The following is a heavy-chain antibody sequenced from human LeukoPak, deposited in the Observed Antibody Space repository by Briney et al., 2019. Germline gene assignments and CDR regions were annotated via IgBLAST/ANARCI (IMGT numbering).Heavy chain of an antibody. V-gene: IGHV3-23*01. CDR3: ARDGHWEVTRGHYFDY. D-gene: IGHD4-11*01. CDR2: ISASGGST. Sequence: GGSLRLSCAASGFTFSSYAMTWVRQVPGKGLEWVSAISASGGSTYYADSVKGRFTISRDNAKNSLYLQMNSLRAEDTAVYYCARDGHWEVTRGHYFDYWGQGTLVTVSS. J-gene: IGHJ4*02. CDR1: GFTFSSYA.